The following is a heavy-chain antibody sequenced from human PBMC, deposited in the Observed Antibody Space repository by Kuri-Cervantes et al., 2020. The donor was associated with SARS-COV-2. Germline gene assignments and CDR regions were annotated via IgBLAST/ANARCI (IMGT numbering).Heavy chain of an antibody. J-gene: IGHJ4*02. CDR3: ALRGGYSYGYYFDY. CDR2: TSFDGSNK. CDR1: GFTFNNYA. Sequence: GGSLRLSCATSGFTFNNYAMHWVRQTPGEGLEWVAITSFDGSNKYYAESVKGRFTISRDNSKNTLYLQMNSLRAEDTAVYYCALRGGYSYGYYFDYWGQGTLVTVSS. V-gene: IGHV3-30-3*01. D-gene: IGHD5-18*01.